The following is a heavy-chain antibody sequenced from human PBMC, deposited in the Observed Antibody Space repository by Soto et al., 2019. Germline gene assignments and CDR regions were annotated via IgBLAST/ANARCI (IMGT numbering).Heavy chain of an antibody. Sequence: SETLSLTCTVSGGSVSSGDYYWSWIRRPPGKGLEWIGYIYYSGSTNYNPSLKSRVSISLDTSKNQFSLRLTSVTAADTAVYYCARIPVDTYMINWFDPWGQGTLVTVSS. CDR2: IYYSGST. J-gene: IGHJ5*02. D-gene: IGHD5-18*01. CDR1: GGSVSSGDYY. V-gene: IGHV4-61*08. CDR3: ARIPVDTYMINWFDP.